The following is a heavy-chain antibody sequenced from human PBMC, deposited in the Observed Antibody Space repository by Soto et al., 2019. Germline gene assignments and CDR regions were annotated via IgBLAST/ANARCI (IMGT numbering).Heavy chain of an antibody. CDR1: GYSFTSNW. J-gene: IGHJ4*02. CDR2: INPADSDI. V-gene: IGHV5-51*01. CDR3: ARHQRDDASRKIDC. D-gene: IGHD3-16*01. Sequence: GDSLKISCQGSGYSFTSNWIGWVRQMPGKGLEWMGIINPADSDIKYSPSFQGQVTISADKSIGTAYLQWSSLKASDTAMYYCARHQRDDASRKIDCWGQGTMVTVYS.